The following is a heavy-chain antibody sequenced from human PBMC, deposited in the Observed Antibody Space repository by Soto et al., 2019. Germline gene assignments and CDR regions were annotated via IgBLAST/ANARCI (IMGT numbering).Heavy chain of an antibody. V-gene: IGHV4-31*03. D-gene: IGHD1-1*01. J-gene: IGHJ4*02. Sequence: SETLSLTCTVSGGSISSGGYYWSWIRQHPGKGLEWIGYIYYSGSTYYNPSLKSRVTISVDTSKNQFSLKLSSVTAADTAVYYCARVDPEGPVSWTSYFDYWGQGTLVTVSS. CDR2: IYYSGST. CDR3: ARVDPEGPVSWTSYFDY. CDR1: GGSISSGGYY.